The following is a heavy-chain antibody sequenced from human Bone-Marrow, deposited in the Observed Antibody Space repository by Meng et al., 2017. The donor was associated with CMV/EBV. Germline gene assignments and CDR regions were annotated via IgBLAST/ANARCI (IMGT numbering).Heavy chain of an antibody. CDR3: ARDLTVVRGVLDY. J-gene: IGHJ4*02. D-gene: IGHD3-10*01. V-gene: IGHV4-4*02. CDR1: VGSRSSANW. Sequence: AVSVGSRSSANWWTLVRQPPGKGLEWIGEILHSGNTNYNPSLKSRVTISVDKSKNQFSLNLSPVTAADTAVYYCARDLTVVRGVLDYWSQGTLVTVSS. CDR2: ILHSGNT.